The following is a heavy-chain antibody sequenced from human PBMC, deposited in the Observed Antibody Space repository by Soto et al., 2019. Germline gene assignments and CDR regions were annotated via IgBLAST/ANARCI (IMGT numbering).Heavy chain of an antibody. D-gene: IGHD3-9*01. CDR3: ARESHDILTGHPWVWDFDL. CDR2: INDRGSI. CDR1: GGSFSGYY. Sequence: QVQLQQWGAGPLRPLETLSLTCGVSGGSFSGYYWAWIRQSPGKGLEWIGEINDRGSINYNPSLKSRVSISVDTSKKHYSLNLRSVTAADTAVYYCARESHDILTGHPWVWDFDLWGRGTLVTVSS. V-gene: IGHV4-34*01. J-gene: IGHJ2*01.